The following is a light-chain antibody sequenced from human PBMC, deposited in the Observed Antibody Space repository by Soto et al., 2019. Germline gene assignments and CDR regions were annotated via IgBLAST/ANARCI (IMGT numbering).Light chain of an antibody. CDR2: DAS. CDR3: QQYDNLPLT. V-gene: IGKV1-33*01. CDR1: QDINNC. Sequence: DIQMTQTPSSLSASVGDRVTITCQASQDINNCLNWYHQKPGKAPKLPIYDASNLETGVPSRFSGSGSGTHFTLTISSLQPEDTATYYCQQYDNLPLTFGPGTKVEIK. J-gene: IGKJ3*01.